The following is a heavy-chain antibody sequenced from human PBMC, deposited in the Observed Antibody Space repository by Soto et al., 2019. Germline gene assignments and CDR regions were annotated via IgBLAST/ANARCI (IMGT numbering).Heavy chain of an antibody. CDR3: ARQIVLMLYVGRSRLCYLYY. J-gene: IGHJ4*02. D-gene: IGHD2-8*01. CDR1: GGSISSSSYY. CDR2: IYYSGST. V-gene: IGHV4-39*01. Sequence: SETLSLTCTVSGGSISSSSYYWGWIRQPPGKGLEWIGSIYYSGSTYYNPSLKSRVTISVDTSKNQFSLKLSSVTAADTAVYYCARQIVLMLYVGRSRLCYLYYRGQGTLVTVSS.